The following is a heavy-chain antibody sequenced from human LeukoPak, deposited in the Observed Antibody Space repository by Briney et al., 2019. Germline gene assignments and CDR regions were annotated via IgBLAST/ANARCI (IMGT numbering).Heavy chain of an antibody. V-gene: IGHV3-23*01. D-gene: IGHD3-3*01. J-gene: IGHJ4*02. CDR3: AKGITIFGVVKTMIDY. CDR2: ISGSGGST. CDR1: GFTFSSYA. Sequence: QSGGSLRLSCAASGFTFSSYAMSWVRRAPGKRLEWVSAISGSGGSTYYADSVKGRFTISRDNSKNTLYLQMNSLRAEDTAVYYCAKGITIFGVVKTMIDYWGQGTLVTVSS.